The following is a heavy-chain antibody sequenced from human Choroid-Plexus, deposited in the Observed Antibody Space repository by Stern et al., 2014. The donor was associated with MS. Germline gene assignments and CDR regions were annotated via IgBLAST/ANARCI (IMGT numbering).Heavy chain of an antibody. V-gene: IGHV4-31*03. CDR2: IYYSGST. CDR1: GGSISSGGYY. J-gene: IGHJ4*02. D-gene: IGHD3-22*01. Sequence: VQLVESGPGLVKPSQTLSLTCTVSGGSISSGGYYWSWIRQHPGKGLEWXGYIYYSGSTYYNPSLKSRVSISVDTSKNQFSLKLSSVTAADTAVYYCARGPPDYYDSSGYYTYWGQGTLVTVSS. CDR3: ARGPPDYYDSSGYYTY.